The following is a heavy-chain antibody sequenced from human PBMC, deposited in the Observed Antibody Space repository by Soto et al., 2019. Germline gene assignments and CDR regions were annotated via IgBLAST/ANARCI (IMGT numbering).Heavy chain of an antibody. V-gene: IGHV4-34*01. CDR1: GGSFSCYY. D-gene: IGHD6-13*01. J-gene: IGHJ6*02. CDR2: INHSGST. CDR3: ARARIAAAGNRYYYYGMDV. Sequence: SETLSLTCAVYGGSFSCYYWSWIRQPPGKGLEWIGEINHSGSTNYNPSLKSRVTISVDTSKNQFSLKLSSVTAADTAVYYCARARIAAAGNRYYYYGMDVWGQGTTVTVSS.